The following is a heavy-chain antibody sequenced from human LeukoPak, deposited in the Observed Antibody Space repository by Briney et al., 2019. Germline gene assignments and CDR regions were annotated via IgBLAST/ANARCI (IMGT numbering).Heavy chain of an antibody. CDR2: IYYSGST. D-gene: IGHD1-26*01. CDR3: ARVSYGVGATNYYYYMDV. CDR1: GGSFNVYF. J-gene: IGHJ6*03. V-gene: IGHV4-59*01. Sequence: SETLSLTCAVYGGSFNVYFWSWIRQPPGKGLEWIGYIYYSGSTNYNPSLKSRVTISVDTSKNQFSLKLSSVTAADTAVYYCARVSYGVGATNYYYYMDVWGKGTTVTISS.